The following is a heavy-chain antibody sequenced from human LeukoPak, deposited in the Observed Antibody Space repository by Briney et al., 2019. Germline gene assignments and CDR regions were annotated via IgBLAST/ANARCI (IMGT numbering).Heavy chain of an antibody. Sequence: SVKVSCKASGGTFSSYAISWVRQAPGQGLEWMGRIIPILGIANYAQKFQGRVTITADKSTSTAYMELSSLRSDDTAVYYCARGGVSSSSWYDLDYWGQGTLVTVSS. V-gene: IGHV1-69*04. CDR3: ARGGVSSSSWYDLDY. CDR1: GGTFSSYA. D-gene: IGHD6-13*01. CDR2: IIPILGIA. J-gene: IGHJ4*02.